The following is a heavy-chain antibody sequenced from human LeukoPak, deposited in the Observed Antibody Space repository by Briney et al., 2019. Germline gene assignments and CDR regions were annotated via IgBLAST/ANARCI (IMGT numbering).Heavy chain of an antibody. V-gene: IGHV4-31*03. CDR1: GGSISSSSYY. D-gene: IGHD5-18*01. CDR3: ARGGYSYGYVLGQVEYYFDY. J-gene: IGHJ4*02. Sequence: SETLSLTCTVSGGSISSSSYYWGWIRQHPGKGLEWIGYIYYSGSTYYNPSLKSRVTISVDTSKNQFSLKLSSVTAADTAVYYCARGGYSYGYVLGQVEYYFDYWGQGTLVTASS. CDR2: IYYSGST.